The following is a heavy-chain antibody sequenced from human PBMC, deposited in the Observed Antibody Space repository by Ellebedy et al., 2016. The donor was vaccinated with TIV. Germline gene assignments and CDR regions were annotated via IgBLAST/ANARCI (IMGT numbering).Heavy chain of an antibody. D-gene: IGHD3-10*01. CDR3: ARQLVPDYYGSGSYLYY. CDR2: IYYSRST. J-gene: IGHJ4*02. Sequence: MPSETLSLTCTVSCGSISSSSYYWGWIRQPPGKGLEWIGCIYYSRSTYYNPSLKRRVTISVDTSKNQFSLKLTSVTAAAKAVYYCARQLVPDYYGSGSYLYYWGQGTLVTVSS. V-gene: IGHV4-39*01. CDR1: CGSISSSSYY.